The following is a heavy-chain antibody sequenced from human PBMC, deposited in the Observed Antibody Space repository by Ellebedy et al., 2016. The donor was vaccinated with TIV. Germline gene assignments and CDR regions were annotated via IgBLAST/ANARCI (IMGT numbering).Heavy chain of an antibody. CDR1: GFTFSSYA. CDR2: ISYDGSNK. D-gene: IGHD5-12*01. V-gene: IGHV3-30-3*01. J-gene: IGHJ5*02. Sequence: PGGSLRLSCAASGFTFSSYAMHWVRQAPGKGLEWVAVISYDGSNKYYADSVKGRFTISRDNSKNTLYLQMNSLRAEDTAVYYCARDLEGAIVATAPWFDPWGQGTLVTVSS. CDR3: ARDLEGAIVATAPWFDP.